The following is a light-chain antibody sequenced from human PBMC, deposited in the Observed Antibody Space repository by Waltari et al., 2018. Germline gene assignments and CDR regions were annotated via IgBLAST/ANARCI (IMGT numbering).Light chain of an antibody. V-gene: IGLV2-14*03. CDR1: ISDVSGSNY. J-gene: IGLJ1*01. CDR2: DVT. Sequence: QSALTQPVSVSGSPGQSITLSCTGTISDVSGSNYVSWYQQHPGKAPKLLIYDVTNRPSGVSNRFSGSKSGNTASLTISGLQAEDEADYHCSSFTSSSTLVCGTGTKVTVL. CDR3: SSFTSSSTLV.